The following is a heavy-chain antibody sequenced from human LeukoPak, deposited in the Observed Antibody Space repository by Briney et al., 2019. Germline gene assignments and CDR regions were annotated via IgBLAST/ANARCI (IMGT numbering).Heavy chain of an antibody. Sequence: PGRSLRLSCAASGFTFSDYWMHWVRQAPGKGLVWVTRINSDGTSISYADSVKGRFTISRDNAKNTLYRQMNSLRAEDTAVYYCARDRWNFDYWGQGTLVTVSS. CDR2: INSDGTSI. V-gene: IGHV3-74*01. CDR1: GFTFSDYW. J-gene: IGHJ4*02. CDR3: ARDRWNFDY. D-gene: IGHD4-23*01.